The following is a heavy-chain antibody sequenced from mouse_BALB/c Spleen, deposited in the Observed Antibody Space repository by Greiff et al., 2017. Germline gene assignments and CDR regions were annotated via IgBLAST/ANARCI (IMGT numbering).Heavy chain of an antibody. CDR1: GFSLTGYG. CDR3: ARDDYYGYDGAWFAY. CDR2: IWGDGST. J-gene: IGHJ3*01. D-gene: IGHD2-2*01. Sequence: QVQLQESGPGLVAPSQSLSITCTVSGFSLTGYGVNWVRQPPGKGLEWLGMIWGDGSTDYNSALKSRLSISKDNSKSQVFLKMNSLQTDDTARYYCARDDYYGYDGAWFAYWGQGTLVTVSA. V-gene: IGHV2-6-7*01.